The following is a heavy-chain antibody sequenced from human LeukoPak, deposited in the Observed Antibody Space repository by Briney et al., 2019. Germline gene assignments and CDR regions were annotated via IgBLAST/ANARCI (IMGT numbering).Heavy chain of an antibody. CDR1: GFTFSSYW. D-gene: IGHD6-13*01. CDR2: VYSDGSTT. CDR3: ARDGIAAAGTFQVNWFDP. V-gene: IGHV3-74*01. Sequence: GGSLRLSCAASGFTFSSYWMHWVRQAPGKGLVWVSRVYSDGSTTSYADSVKGRFTISRDNAKNTLYLQMNSLRVEDTAVYYCARDGIAAAGTFQVNWFDPWGQGTLVTVSS. J-gene: IGHJ5*02.